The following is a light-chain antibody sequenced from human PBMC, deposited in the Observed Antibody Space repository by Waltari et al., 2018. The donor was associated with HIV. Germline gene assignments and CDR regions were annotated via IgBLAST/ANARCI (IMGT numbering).Light chain of an antibody. J-gene: IGLJ3*02. CDR2: EVS. CDR1: SSDVGGYNY. CDR3: SSSRV. V-gene: IGLV2-8*01. Sequence: QSALTQPPSASGSPGQSVTISCTGTSSDVGGYNYVSWYQQHPGKAPTLMIYEVSKRPSGVPDRFSGSKSGNTASLTVSGLQAEEEAEYYCSSSRVFGGGTKLTVL.